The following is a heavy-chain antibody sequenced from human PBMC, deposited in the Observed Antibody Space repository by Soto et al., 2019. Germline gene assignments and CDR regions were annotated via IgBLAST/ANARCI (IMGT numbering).Heavy chain of an antibody. CDR3: ARGDSTDCSNGVCSFFYNHDMDV. V-gene: IGHV1-2*04. J-gene: IGHJ6*02. CDR2: INPKSGGT. CDR1: GCSFTDYH. D-gene: IGHD2-8*01. Sequence: QVQLVQSGAEVKKPGASVKVSCKASGCSFTDYHIHWVRQAPGQGLEWLGRINPKSGGTSTAQKFQGWVTMTTDTSISTASMELTRLTSDDTAIYYCARGDSTDCSNGVCSFFYNHDMDVWGQGTTVTVSS.